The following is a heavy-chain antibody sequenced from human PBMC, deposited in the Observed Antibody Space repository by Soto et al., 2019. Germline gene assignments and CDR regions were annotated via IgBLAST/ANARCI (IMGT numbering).Heavy chain of an antibody. D-gene: IGHD2-2*01. CDR3: ARGQIVVVPAAPYY. CDR2: INAGNGNT. CDR1: GYTFTSYA. V-gene: IGHV1-3*01. Sequence: ASVKVSCKASGYTFTSYAMHWMRQAPGQRLEWMGWINAGNGNTKYSQKFQGRVTITRDTSASTAYMELSSLRSEDTAVYYCARGQIVVVPAAPYYWGQGTLVTVSS. J-gene: IGHJ4*02.